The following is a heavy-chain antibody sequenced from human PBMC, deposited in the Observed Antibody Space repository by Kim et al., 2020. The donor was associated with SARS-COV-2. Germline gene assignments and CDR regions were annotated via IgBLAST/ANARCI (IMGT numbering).Heavy chain of an antibody. CDR3: AKRGDFYTSATYPVSFDY. D-gene: IGHD3-10*01. V-gene: IGHV3-23*01. CDR1: GFTFSDYA. Sequence: GGSLRLSCAASGFTFSDYAMSWIRQAPGKGLEWVSTFLGNPPASYYVDSVKGRFTISRDNSKKTVYLEMNSLRAEDTAVYYCAKRGDFYTSATYPVSFDYWGQGIPVTVSS. J-gene: IGHJ4*02. CDR2: FLGNPPAS.